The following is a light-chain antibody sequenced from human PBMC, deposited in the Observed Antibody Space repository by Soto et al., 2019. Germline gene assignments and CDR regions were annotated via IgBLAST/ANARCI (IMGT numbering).Light chain of an antibody. CDR1: QSFSTSY. Sequence: EIVLTQSPGTLSLSPGDRATLSCRASQSFSTSYLAWYQHKPGQAPRLLIYNTFTRDTGIPDRFSGSGSGTDFTLTISRLEPEDFAVYYCQQYGGSPFTFGPGTKVDIK. CDR3: QQYGGSPFT. J-gene: IGKJ3*01. CDR2: NTF. V-gene: IGKV3-20*01.